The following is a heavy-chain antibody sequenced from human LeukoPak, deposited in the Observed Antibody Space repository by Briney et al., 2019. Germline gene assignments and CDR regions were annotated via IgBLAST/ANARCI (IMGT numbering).Heavy chain of an antibody. D-gene: IGHD4-23*01. V-gene: IGHV1-69*04. Sequence: SVKVPCKASGGTFSSYAISWVRQAPGQGLEWMGRIIPILGIANYAQKFQGRVTITADKSTSTAYMELSSLRSEDTAVYYCARDLDYGGNSGYWGQGTLVTVSS. CDR1: GGTFSSYA. CDR2: IIPILGIA. CDR3: ARDLDYGGNSGY. J-gene: IGHJ4*02.